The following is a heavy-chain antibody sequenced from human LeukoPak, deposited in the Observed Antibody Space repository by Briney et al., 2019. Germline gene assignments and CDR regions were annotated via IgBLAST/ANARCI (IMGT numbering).Heavy chain of an antibody. J-gene: IGHJ4*02. CDR3: ARGGPTYYYDSSGYYYRLYYFDY. V-gene: IGHV4-4*07. CDR1: GGSISSYY. Sequence: SETLSLTCTVSGGSISSYYWSWIRQPAGKGLEWIGRIYTSGSTNYNPSLKSRVTMSVDTSKNQFSLKPSSVTAADTAVYYCARGGPTYYYDSSGYYYRLYYFDYWGQGTLVTVSS. D-gene: IGHD3-22*01. CDR2: IYTSGST.